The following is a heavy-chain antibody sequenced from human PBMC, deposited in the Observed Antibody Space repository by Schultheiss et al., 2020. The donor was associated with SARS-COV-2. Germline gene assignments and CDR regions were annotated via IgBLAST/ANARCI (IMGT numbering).Heavy chain of an antibody. CDR3: AKDHYDILTGYPLYYYYYYGMDV. D-gene: IGHD3-9*01. J-gene: IGHJ6*02. V-gene: IGHV3-66*01. CDR1: GFTVSSNY. CDR2: IYSGGST. Sequence: GESLKISCAASGFTVSSNYMSWVRQAPGKGLEWVSVIYSGGSTYYADSVKGRFTISRDNSKNTLYLQMNSLRAEDTAVYYCAKDHYDILTGYPLYYYYYYGMDVWGQGTTVTVSS.